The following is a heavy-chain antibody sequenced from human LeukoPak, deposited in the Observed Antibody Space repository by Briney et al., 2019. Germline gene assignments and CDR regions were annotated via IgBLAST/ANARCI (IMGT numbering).Heavy chain of an antibody. CDR1: GGSISGYY. V-gene: IGHV4-59*08. CDR2: IYYTGNT. J-gene: IGHJ4*02. D-gene: IGHD3-10*01. CDR3: ARHGLTMVRGVDFDY. Sequence: PSETLSLTCTVSGGSISGYYWSWIRQPPGRGLEWIAYIYYTGNTNYNPSLKSRVTISVDTSKNQFSLKLSSVTAADTAVYYCARHGLTMVRGVDFDYWGQGILVTVSS.